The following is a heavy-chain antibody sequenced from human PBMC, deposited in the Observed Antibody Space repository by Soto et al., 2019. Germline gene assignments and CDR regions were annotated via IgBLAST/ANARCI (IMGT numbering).Heavy chain of an antibody. J-gene: IGHJ4*02. V-gene: IGHV5-10-1*01. D-gene: IGHD6-13*01. CDR1: GYSFTSYW. CDR2: IDPSDSYT. CDR3: ARPNIAAAGTAAFDY. Sequence: GESLKISCKGSGYSFTSYWISWVRQMPGKGLEWMGRIDPSDSYTNYSPSFQGHVTISADKSISTAYLQWGSLKTSDTAMYYCARPNIAAAGTAAFDYWGQGTLVTVSS.